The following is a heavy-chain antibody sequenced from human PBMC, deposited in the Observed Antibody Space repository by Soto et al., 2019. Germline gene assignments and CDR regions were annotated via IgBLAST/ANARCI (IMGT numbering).Heavy chain of an antibody. J-gene: IGHJ6*02. Sequence: PGGSLRLSCAASGFTFSSYGMHWVRQAPGKGLEWVAVISYDGSNKYYADSVKGRFTISRDNSKNTLYLQMNSLRAEDTAVYYCAKGGSSWEDYYYYYGMDVWGQGTTVTVSS. CDR3: AKGGSSWEDYYYYYGMDV. V-gene: IGHV3-30*18. D-gene: IGHD6-13*01. CDR2: ISYDGSNK. CDR1: GFTFSSYG.